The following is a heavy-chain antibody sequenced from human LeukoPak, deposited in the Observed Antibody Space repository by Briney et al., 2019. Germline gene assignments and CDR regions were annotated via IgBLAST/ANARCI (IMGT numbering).Heavy chain of an antibody. Sequence: SVKVSCKASGGTFSSYAISWVRQAPGQGLEWMGGIIPIFGTANYAQKFQGRVTITADESTSTAYMELSSLRFEDTAVYYCARNYYDSSGYYSFGDWGQGTLVTVSS. CDR2: IIPIFGTA. CDR1: GGTFSSYA. V-gene: IGHV1-69*13. J-gene: IGHJ4*02. CDR3: ARNYYDSSGYYSFGD. D-gene: IGHD3-22*01.